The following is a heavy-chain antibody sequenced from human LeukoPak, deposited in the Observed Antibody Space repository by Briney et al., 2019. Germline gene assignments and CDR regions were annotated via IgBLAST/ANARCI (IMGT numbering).Heavy chain of an antibody. CDR2: IYPGDSDT. J-gene: IGHJ4*02. CDR1: GYSFSNYW. V-gene: IGHV5-51*01. D-gene: IGHD4-17*01. Sequence: GESLKISCKGSGYSFSNYWIGWVRQMPGRGLEWMGIIYPGDSDTRYRSSFQGQVTISADKSINTAYLQWSSLKASDTAMYYCARQDYGDYFCDYWGQGTLVTVSS. CDR3: ARQDYGDYFCDY.